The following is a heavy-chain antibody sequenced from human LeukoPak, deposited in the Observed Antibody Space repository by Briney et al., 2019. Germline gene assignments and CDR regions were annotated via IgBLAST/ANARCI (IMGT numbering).Heavy chain of an antibody. CDR1: GYTFTGYY. D-gene: IGHD2-2*01. V-gene: IGHV1-2*02. J-gene: IGHJ1*01. Sequence: ASVKVSCKASGYTFTGYYIHWVRQAPGQGLEWMGWINPNSGGTNYAQKFQGRVTMTRDTSISTAYMELSRLRSDDTAVYYRARDPDSYCSSTSCYPGQHWGQGTLVTVSS. CDR2: INPNSGGT. CDR3: ARDPDSYCSSTSCYPGQH.